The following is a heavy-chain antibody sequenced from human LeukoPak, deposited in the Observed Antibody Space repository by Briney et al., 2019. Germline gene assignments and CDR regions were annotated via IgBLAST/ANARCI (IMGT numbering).Heavy chain of an antibody. CDR2: IIPIFGTA. D-gene: IGHD2-21*02. J-gene: IGHJ3*02. V-gene: IGHV1-69*13. Sequence: SVKVSCKASGGTFSSYAISWVRQAPGQGLEWMGGIIPIFGTANYAQKFQGRVTITADESTSTAYMELSGLRSEDTAVYYCARDHLLAYCGGDCLGAFDIWGQGTMVTVSS. CDR3: ARDHLLAYCGGDCLGAFDI. CDR1: GGTFSSYA.